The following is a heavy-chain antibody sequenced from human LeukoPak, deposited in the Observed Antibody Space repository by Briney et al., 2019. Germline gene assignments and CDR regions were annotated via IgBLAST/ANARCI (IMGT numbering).Heavy chain of an antibody. CDR2: IVVGSGNT. Sequence: SVKVSCKASGFTFTSSAMQWVRQARGQRLEWIGWIVVGSGNTNYAQKFQGRVTITRNTSISTAYMELSSLRSEDTAVYYCARAYSSGWYSSRYFDYWGQGTLVTVSS. CDR3: ARAYSSGWYSSRYFDY. CDR1: GFTFTSSA. J-gene: IGHJ4*02. D-gene: IGHD6-19*01. V-gene: IGHV1-58*02.